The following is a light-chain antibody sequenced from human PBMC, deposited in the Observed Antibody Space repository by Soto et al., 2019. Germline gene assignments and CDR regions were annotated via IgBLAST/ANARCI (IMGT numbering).Light chain of an antibody. CDR1: SSNIGAGYD. CDR2: DNS. CDR3: PSYDNRMSAYV. Sequence: QSVLTQPPSVSGAPGQRVTISCTGSSSNIGAGYDLHWYQQLPGTAPKLLIYDNSNRPSGVPDRFSGSKSGTSASLAITGLQAEDEADYYCPSYDNRMSAYVFGTGTKVTVL. V-gene: IGLV1-40*01. J-gene: IGLJ1*01.